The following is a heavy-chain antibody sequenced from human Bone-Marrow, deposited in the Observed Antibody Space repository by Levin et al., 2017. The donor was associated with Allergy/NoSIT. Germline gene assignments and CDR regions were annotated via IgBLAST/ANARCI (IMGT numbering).Heavy chain of an antibody. CDR2: IYHGGRT. D-gene: IGHD4-17*01. CDR1: GGSISSSTW. Sequence: TSSETLSLTCTVSGGSISSSTWWSWVRQPPGKGLEWIGEIYHGGRTNYNPSLRSRVTMSVDKSQNQFSLNLNSVTAADTAVYYCAREPLDYGTNSGNYWGQGTLVTVSS. CDR3: AREPLDYGTNSGNY. V-gene: IGHV4-4*02. J-gene: IGHJ4*02.